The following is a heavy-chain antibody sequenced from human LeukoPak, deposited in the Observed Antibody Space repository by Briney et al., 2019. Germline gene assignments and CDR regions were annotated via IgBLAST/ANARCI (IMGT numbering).Heavy chain of an antibody. V-gene: IGHV4-4*07. CDR2: ISTSGNT. J-gene: IGHJ5*02. CDR3: GRGQQLVRHWFDP. Sequence: SETLSLTCTASGCSINVFYWTWIRQPDGKGLQWFGRISTSGNTDYNPSLKSVVTTSVKTTKKPFFLKKSSVTAADTAVYYCGRGQQLVRHWFDPWGQGTLVTVSS. CDR1: GCSINVFY. D-gene: IGHD6-13*01.